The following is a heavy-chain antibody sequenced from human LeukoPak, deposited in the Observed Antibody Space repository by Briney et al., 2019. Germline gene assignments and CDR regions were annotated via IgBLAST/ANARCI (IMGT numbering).Heavy chain of an antibody. J-gene: IGHJ4*02. CDR2: INPSVGST. Sequence: GASVKVSCKASGYTFTSYSMHWVRQAPGQGLEWMGIINPSVGSTSYAQKLQDRVTMTRDTSTSTVYMELSSLRSDDTAVYYCARDVMVAAYYLDSWGQGTLVTVSS. CDR3: ARDVMVAAYYLDS. V-gene: IGHV1-46*01. CDR1: GYTFTSYS. D-gene: IGHD2-15*01.